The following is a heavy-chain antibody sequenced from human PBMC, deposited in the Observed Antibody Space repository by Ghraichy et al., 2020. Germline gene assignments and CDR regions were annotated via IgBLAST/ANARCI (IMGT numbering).Heavy chain of an antibody. CDR2: INPNSGGT. J-gene: IGHJ6*02. CDR1: GYTFTGYY. D-gene: IGHD1-26*01. Sequence: ASVKVSCKASGYTFTGYYMHWVRQAPGQGLEWMGWINPNSGGTNYAQKFQGWVTMTRDTSISTAYMELSRLRSDDTAVYYCARGGPRGPSYYYGMDVWGQGTTVTVSS. CDR3: ARGGPRGPSYYYGMDV. V-gene: IGHV1-2*04.